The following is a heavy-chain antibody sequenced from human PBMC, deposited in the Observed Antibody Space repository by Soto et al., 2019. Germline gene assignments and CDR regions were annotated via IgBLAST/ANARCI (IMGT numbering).Heavy chain of an antibody. CDR2: IWYDGSNK. V-gene: IGHV3-33*01. D-gene: IGHD2-8*01. CDR1: GFTFSSYG. Sequence: PGGSLRLSCAASGFTFSSYGMHWVRQAPGKGLEWVAVIWYDGSNKYYADSVKGRFTISRDNSKNTLYLQMNSLRAEDTAVYYCARDRAGPGVFDYWGQGTLVTVSS. J-gene: IGHJ4*02. CDR3: ARDRAGPGVFDY.